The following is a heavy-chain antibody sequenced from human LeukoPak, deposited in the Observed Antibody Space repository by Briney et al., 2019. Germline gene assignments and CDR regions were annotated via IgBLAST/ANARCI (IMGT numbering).Heavy chain of an antibody. CDR1: GGSISSSSYY. CDR3: ARREIRSGSYYN. CDR2: IYYSGST. D-gene: IGHD1-26*01. V-gene: IGHV4-39*07. J-gene: IGHJ4*02. Sequence: TLSLTCTVSGGSISSSSYYWGWIRQPPGKGLEWIGSIYYSGSTYYNPSLKSRVTISVDTSKNQFSLKLSSVTAADTAVYYCARREIRSGSYYNWGQGTLVTVSS.